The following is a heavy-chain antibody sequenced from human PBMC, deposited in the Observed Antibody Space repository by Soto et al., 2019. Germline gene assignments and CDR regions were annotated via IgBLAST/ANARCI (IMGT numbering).Heavy chain of an antibody. CDR1: GYTFTSYY. CDR3: ARDQGGSYYY. V-gene: IGHV1-46*01. CDR2: INPSGGST. D-gene: IGHD1-26*01. J-gene: IGHJ4*02. Sequence: ALLNGYRKASGYTFTSYYIHCGRQAPGQGLEWMGVINPSGGSTSYAQNFQGRVTMTRDTSTSTAYMELRSLRSDDTAVYYCARDQGGSYYYWGQGTLVTVSS.